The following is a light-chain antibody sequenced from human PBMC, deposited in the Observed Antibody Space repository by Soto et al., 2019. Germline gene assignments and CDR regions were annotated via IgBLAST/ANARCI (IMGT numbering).Light chain of an antibody. CDR2: GAS. J-gene: IGKJ5*01. CDR1: QSISGNY. Sequence: EIVLTQAPGTLSFSPGERATLSCRASQSISGNYLAWYQQKPGQAPRLLIYGASNRVTGIPERFSGSGSGTDFALTIGRLEPQDSAMYYCQQYVISVTFGQGTRLEI. CDR3: QQYVISVT. V-gene: IGKV3-20*01.